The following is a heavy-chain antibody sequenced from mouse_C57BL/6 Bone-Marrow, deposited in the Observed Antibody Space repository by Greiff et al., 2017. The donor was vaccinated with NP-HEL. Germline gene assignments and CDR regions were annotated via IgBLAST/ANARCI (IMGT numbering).Heavy chain of an antibody. D-gene: IGHD1-1*01. CDR1: GFTFSDAW. J-gene: IGHJ2*01. Sequence: EVMLVESGGGLVQPGGSMKLSCAASGFTFSDAWMDWVRQSPEKGLEWVAEIRNKANNHATYYAESVKGRFTISRDDSKSSVYLQMNSLRAEDTGIYYCTSYGSSYFDYWGQGTTLTVSS. V-gene: IGHV6-6*01. CDR2: IRNKANNHAT. CDR3: TSYGSSYFDY.